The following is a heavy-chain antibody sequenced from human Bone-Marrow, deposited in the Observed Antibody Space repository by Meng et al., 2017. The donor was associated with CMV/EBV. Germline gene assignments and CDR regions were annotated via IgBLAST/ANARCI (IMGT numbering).Heavy chain of an antibody. V-gene: IGHV3-73*01. CDR1: GFTFSGSA. J-gene: IGHJ4*02. CDR3: ARERNVVVVAKDFRKPQPIEPIDY. D-gene: IGHD2-15*01. CDR2: IRSKANSHAT. Sequence: GGSLRLSCVASGFTFSGSAMHWVRQASGKGLEWVGRIRSKANSHATAYAASVKGRFTISRDDSKKTAYLQMNSLRAEDTAVYYCARERNVVVVAKDFRKPQPIEPIDYWGQGTLVTVSS.